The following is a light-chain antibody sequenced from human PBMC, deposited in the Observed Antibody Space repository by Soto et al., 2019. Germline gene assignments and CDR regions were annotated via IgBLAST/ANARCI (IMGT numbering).Light chain of an antibody. J-gene: IGLJ2*01. V-gene: IGLV2-14*01. CDR3: SSYTSTGAQA. CDR1: SNDIGGYKY. Sequence: QSALAQPASVSGSPGQSITISCTGSSNDIGGYKYVSWYQQHPGAAPKLIIYDVNSRPSGVSNRFSASKSGNTATLTISGLQAEDEANYYCSSYTSTGAQAFGGGTKLTVL. CDR2: DVN.